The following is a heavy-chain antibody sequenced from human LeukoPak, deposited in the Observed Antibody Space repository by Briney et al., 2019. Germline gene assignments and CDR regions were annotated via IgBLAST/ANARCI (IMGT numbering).Heavy chain of an antibody. Sequence: GGSLRLSCAASGFTFSSYAMSWVRQAPGQGLEWVSAISDSGGSTYYADSVKGRFTISRDNSKNTLYLQMNSLRAEDTAVYYCAKQDIGSSAWYDWGQGTLVTVSS. CDR2: ISDSGGST. CDR1: GFTFSSYA. CDR3: AKQDIGSSAWYD. V-gene: IGHV3-23*01. J-gene: IGHJ4*02. D-gene: IGHD6-19*01.